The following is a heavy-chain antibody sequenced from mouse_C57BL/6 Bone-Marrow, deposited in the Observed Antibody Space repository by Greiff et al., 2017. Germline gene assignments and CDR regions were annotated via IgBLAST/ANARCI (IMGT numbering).Heavy chain of an antibody. V-gene: IGHV3-8*01. J-gene: IGHJ2*01. D-gene: IGHD2-4*01. Sequence: EVKVVESGPGLAKPSQTLSLPCSVTGYSITSDYWNWIRKFPGNKLEYMGYISYSGSTYYNPSLKRRISITRDTSKNQYYLQLNSVTTEDTATYYCARYGGYDYDERPYFDYWGQGTTLTVSS. CDR2: ISYSGST. CDR1: GYSITSDY. CDR3: ARYGGYDYDERPYFDY.